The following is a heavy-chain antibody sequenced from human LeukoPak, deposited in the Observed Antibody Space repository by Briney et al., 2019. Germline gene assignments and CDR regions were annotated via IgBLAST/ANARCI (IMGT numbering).Heavy chain of an antibody. CDR1: EFTFSDYA. CDR3: VKDYPRIGVTGSTSFFDY. Sequence: GGSLRLSCAASEFTFSDYAMSWVRQAPGKGLEWVSGLNEDGSTTFYADSVQGRFTIARDNPKNVLYLQMNSLRAEDTAVYYCVKDYPRIGVTGSTSFFDYWGQGTLVTVSS. CDR2: LNEDGSTT. D-gene: IGHD1-7*01. J-gene: IGHJ4*02. V-gene: IGHV3-23*01.